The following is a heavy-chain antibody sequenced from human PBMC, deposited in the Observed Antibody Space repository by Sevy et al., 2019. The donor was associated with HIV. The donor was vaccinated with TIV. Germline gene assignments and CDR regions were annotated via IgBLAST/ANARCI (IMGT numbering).Heavy chain of an antibody. Sequence: ASVKVSCKASGYSFIGYYMHWVRQAPGQGLEWMGWINPNTGGTNYAQKFQGRVTMTRDTSISTAYLEVSRLRSDDTALYYCVRDRTVAGGNFGYWGQGTLVTVSS. CDR1: GYSFIGYY. D-gene: IGHD6-19*01. J-gene: IGHJ4*02. V-gene: IGHV1-2*02. CDR2: INPNTGGT. CDR3: VRDRTVAGGNFGY.